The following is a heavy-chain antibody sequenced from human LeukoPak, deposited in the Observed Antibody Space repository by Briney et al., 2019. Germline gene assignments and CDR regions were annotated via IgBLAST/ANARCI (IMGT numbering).Heavy chain of an antibody. D-gene: IGHD6-13*01. Sequence: GGSLRLSCAASGFTFSRYAMSWVRQAPGKGLEWVSAISASGAGTYNVDSVKGRFTISRDNSKNTLYLQMNGLRAEDTAVYYCAKVNNIAAAGTFDYWGQGTLVTVSS. CDR2: ISASGAGT. CDR3: AKVNNIAAAGTFDY. CDR1: GFTFSRYA. V-gene: IGHV3-23*01. J-gene: IGHJ4*02.